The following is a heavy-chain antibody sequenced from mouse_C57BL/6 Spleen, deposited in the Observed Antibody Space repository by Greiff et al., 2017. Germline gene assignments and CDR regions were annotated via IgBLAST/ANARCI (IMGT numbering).Heavy chain of an antibody. CDR3: ARKDLNYFDY. CDR2: IYPGDGDT. V-gene: IGHV1-80*01. CDR1: GYAFSSYW. J-gene: IGHJ2*01. Sequence: VQLVESGAELVKPGASVKISCKASGYAFSSYWMNWVKQRPGKGLEWIGQIYPGDGDTNYNGKFKGKATLTADKSSSTAYMQLSSLTSEDSAVYFCARKDLNYFDYWGQGTTLTVSS.